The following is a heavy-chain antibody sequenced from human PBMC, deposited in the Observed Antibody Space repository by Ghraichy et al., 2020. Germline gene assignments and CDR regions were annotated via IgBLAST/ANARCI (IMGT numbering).Heavy chain of an antibody. CDR3: ARVSSSWYRAVRFDP. J-gene: IGHJ5*02. CDR1: GGSISSSSYY. V-gene: IGHV4-39*01. CDR2: IYYSGST. Sequence: SETLSLTCTVSGGSISSSSYYWGWIRQPPGKGLEWIGSIYYSGSTYYNPSLKSRVTISVDTSKNQFSLKLSSVTAADTAVYYCARVSSSWYRAVRFDPWGQGTLVTVSS. D-gene: IGHD6-13*01.